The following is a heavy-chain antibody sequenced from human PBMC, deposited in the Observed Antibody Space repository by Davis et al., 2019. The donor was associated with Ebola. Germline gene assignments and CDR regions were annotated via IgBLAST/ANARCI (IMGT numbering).Heavy chain of an antibody. CDR1: GYTFTSYY. Sequence: GESLKVSCKASGYTFTSYYMHWVRQAPGQGLEWMGIINPSGGSTSYAQKFQGRVTMTRDTSTSTVYMELSSLRSEDTAVYYCARVRRYYDSSGYRRGYFQHWGQGTLVTVSS. CDR3: ARVRRYYDSSGYRRGYFQH. CDR2: INPSGGST. V-gene: IGHV1-46*03. J-gene: IGHJ1*01. D-gene: IGHD3-22*01.